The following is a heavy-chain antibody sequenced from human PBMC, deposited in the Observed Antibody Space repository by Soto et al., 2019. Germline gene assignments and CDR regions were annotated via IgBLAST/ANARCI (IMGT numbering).Heavy chain of an antibody. Sequence: PSETLSLTCIASGESISTSSYYWGWIPQPPGKGWEWTVSSYYSGRSYYNPSFRSRVTISIDTSKNQFSLKLSVVTARDTAVYYCARQRTTVVTQAYFDDWGQGALVTVSS. CDR3: ARQRTTVVTQAYFDD. V-gene: IGHV4-39*01. CDR1: GESISTSSYY. CDR2: SYYSGRS. D-gene: IGHD2-21*02. J-gene: IGHJ4*02.